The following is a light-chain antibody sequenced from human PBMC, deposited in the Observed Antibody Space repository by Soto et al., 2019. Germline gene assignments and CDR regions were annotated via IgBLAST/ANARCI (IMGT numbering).Light chain of an antibody. J-gene: IGKJ5*01. CDR1: QYVTGSY. CDR2: GAS. Sequence: EIVLTQSPGTLSLSPGESCTLSCMASQYVTGSYLAWYQQKPGQAPRLLIYGASIRATGIPDRFSGSGSGTDFTLTITRLEPEDFAVFYCQHYHSSPISFGQGTRLDIK. V-gene: IGKV3-20*01. CDR3: QHYHSSPIS.